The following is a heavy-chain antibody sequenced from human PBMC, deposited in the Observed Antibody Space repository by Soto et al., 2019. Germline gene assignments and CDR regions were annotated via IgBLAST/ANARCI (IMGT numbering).Heavy chain of an antibody. CDR2: ISSSSSRI. V-gene: IGHV3-48*02. CDR1: GFTFSAYS. CDR3: ARDDYYYGMDV. Sequence: GGSLRLSCAASGFTFSAYSMNWVRQAPGKGLEWVSYISSSSSRIYYADSVKGRFTISRDNAEDSLSLQMNSLTDDDTAVYYCARDDYYYGMDVWGQGTTVTVSS. J-gene: IGHJ6*02.